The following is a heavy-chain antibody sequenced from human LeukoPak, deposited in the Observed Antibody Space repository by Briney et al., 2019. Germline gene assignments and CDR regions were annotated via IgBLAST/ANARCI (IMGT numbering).Heavy chain of an antibody. CDR2: IREDGTEK. CDR3: ASGSTGHYFDY. Sequence: GGSLRLSCTASGFTFSGAWMTWVRQAPGKGLEWVANIREDGTEKNYVDSVKGRFTISRDNAKNSLYLQMNSLRAEDTAVYYCASGSTGHYFDYWGQGTLVTVSS. V-gene: IGHV3-7*01. D-gene: IGHD2-8*02. J-gene: IGHJ4*02. CDR1: GFTFSGAW.